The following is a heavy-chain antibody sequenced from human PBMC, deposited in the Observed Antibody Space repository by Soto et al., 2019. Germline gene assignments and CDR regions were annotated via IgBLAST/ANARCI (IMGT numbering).Heavy chain of an antibody. CDR2: LNPNSGGT. CDR3: ARGRTIVSPGN. J-gene: IGHJ4*02. Sequence: QVQVVQSGAEVKKPGASVKVSCKASGYTFTGYQMHWVRQAPGQGLEWMGWLNPNSGGTNYAQKFQGRVTMTGDTSISTAYMELNRLTSDDTAVYFCARGRTIVSPGNWGQGTLVSVSS. CDR1: GYTFTGYQ. V-gene: IGHV1-2*02. D-gene: IGHD2-21*01.